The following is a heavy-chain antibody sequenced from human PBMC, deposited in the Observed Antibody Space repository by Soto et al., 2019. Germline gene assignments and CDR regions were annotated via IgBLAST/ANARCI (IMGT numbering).Heavy chain of an antibody. CDR1: VYSFANYG. D-gene: IGHD6-13*01. CDR3: ARTAAGPFWFDP. J-gene: IGHJ5*02. V-gene: IGHV1-18*04. CDR2: ISAYNGNT. Sequence: XSVKASFKASVYSFANYGLSGVGQAPGQGLEWMGWISAYNGNTNYAQKLQGRVTMTTDTSTSTAYIELRSLRSDDTAVYYCARTAAGPFWFDPWGQGPLSTVSS.